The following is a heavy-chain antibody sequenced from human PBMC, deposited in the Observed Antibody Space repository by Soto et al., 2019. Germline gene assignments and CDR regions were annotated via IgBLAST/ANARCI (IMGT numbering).Heavy chain of an antibody. CDR1: GYTFTSYA. J-gene: IGHJ6*02. Sequence: GASVKVSCKASGYTFTSYAMHWVRQAPGQRLEWMGWINAGNGNTKYSQKFQGRVTITRDTSASTAYMELSSLRSEDTAVYYCARVPPPDFSWYGMDVWGQGTTVTVSS. CDR2: INAGNGNT. CDR3: ARVPPPDFSWYGMDV. D-gene: IGHD3-3*01. V-gene: IGHV1-3*01.